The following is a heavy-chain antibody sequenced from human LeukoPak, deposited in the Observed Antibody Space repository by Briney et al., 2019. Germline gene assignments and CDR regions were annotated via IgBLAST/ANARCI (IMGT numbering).Heavy chain of an antibody. D-gene: IGHD1-1*01. CDR2: IYGSGST. CDR1: GGSISSYY. CDR3: AREGTSGTHLNWFDP. J-gene: IGHJ5*02. Sequence: KPSETVSLTCTVSGGSISSYYWSWIRQPPGKGLEWIGHIYGSGSTNYNPSLKSRVTLSVDTSKNQFSLKLSSVTAADTAVYYCAREGTSGTHLNWFDPWGKGTMVTVSS. V-gene: IGHV4-59*01.